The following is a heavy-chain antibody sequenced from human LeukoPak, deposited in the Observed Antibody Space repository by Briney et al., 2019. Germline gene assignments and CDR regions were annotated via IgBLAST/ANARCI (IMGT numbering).Heavy chain of an antibody. CDR2: VTGSGGTT. Sequence: GGPLRLSCTASGFTFSSYAMNWVRQAPGKGLEWVSAVTGSGGTTYYADSVKGRFTISRDNSKNTLYLQMNSLRDEDTAVYYCAKSGWFSISGGAFDYWGQGTLVTVSS. J-gene: IGHJ4*02. CDR1: GFTFSSYA. D-gene: IGHD1-20*01. V-gene: IGHV3-23*01. CDR3: AKSGWFSISGGAFDY.